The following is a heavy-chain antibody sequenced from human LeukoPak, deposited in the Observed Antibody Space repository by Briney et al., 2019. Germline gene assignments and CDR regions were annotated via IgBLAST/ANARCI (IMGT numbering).Heavy chain of an antibody. J-gene: IGHJ4*02. D-gene: IGHD2-8*02. V-gene: IGHV1-69*13. Sequence: ASVKVSCKGSGGTFSNYAISWVRQAPGQGLEWMGGIIPMFGTPNYAQKFQGRVTITADESTSTAYMELSSLRSEDTAVYYCARSCWDTSGANQRWCYFDYWGQGTLVTVSS. CDR2: IIPMFGTP. CDR1: GGTFSNYA. CDR3: ARSCWDTSGANQRWCYFDY.